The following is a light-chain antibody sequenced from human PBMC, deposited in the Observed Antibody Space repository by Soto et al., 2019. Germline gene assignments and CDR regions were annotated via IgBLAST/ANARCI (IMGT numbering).Light chain of an antibody. Sequence: SYELTQPPSVSVAPGKTASITCGGNNIGSKSVHWYQQKPGQAPRLVISYDNDRPSGIPERFSGSDSGNTATLTISRVEVGDEADYYCQVWDSSSDHLVFGGGTKVTVL. CDR2: YDN. CDR1: NIGSKS. J-gene: IGLJ3*02. CDR3: QVWDSSSDHLV. V-gene: IGLV3-21*04.